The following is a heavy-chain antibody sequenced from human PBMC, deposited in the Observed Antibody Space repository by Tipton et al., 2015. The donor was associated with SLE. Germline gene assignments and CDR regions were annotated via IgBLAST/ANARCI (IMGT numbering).Heavy chain of an antibody. D-gene: IGHD3-22*01. V-gene: IGHV4-61*02. CDR3: ARDVGYDSSGYYHRYFDY. CDR1: GDSIRSGSYY. Sequence: TLSLTCTVSGDSIRSGSYYWSWIRQPAGKGLEWIGRIYSSGSANYNPSLRSRVTISVDTSKNQFSLILSSVTAADTAVYYCARDVGYDSSGYYHRYFDYWGQGTLVTVSS. J-gene: IGHJ4*02. CDR2: IYSSGSA.